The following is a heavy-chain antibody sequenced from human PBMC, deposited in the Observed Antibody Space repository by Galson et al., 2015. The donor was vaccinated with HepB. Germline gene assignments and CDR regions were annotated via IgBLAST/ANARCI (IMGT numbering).Heavy chain of an antibody. Sequence: LSLTCTVSGGSISSYYWSWIRQPPGKGLEWIGYIYYSGSTNYNPSLKSRVTISVDTSKNQFSLKLSSVTAADTAVYYCARVGSGWYSGGIWGQGTMVTVSS. D-gene: IGHD6-19*01. CDR3: ARVGSGWYSGGI. CDR2: IYYSGST. CDR1: GGSISSYY. J-gene: IGHJ3*02. V-gene: IGHV4-59*01.